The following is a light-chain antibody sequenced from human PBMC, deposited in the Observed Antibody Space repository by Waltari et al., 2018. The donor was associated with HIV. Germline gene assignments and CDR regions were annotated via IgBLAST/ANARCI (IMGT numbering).Light chain of an antibody. CDR1: SSDVGGYNY. CDR2: DVS. V-gene: IGLV2-11*01. J-gene: IGLJ2*01. Sequence: QAALTQLRSVPGSPGLSVTISCTGTSSDVGGYNYVSWYQQHPGKAPKLMIYDVSKRPSGVPDRFSGSKSGNTASLTISGLQAEDEADYYCCSYAGSYGVVFGGGTKLTVL. CDR3: CSYAGSYGVV.